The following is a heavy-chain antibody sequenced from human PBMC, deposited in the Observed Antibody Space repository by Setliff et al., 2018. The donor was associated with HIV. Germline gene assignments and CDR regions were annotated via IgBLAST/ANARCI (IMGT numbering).Heavy chain of an antibody. CDR2: INAGNGNT. Sequence: ASVKVSCKASGYAFTSYAKHWMRQAPGQRLEWMGWINAGNGNTKYSQKFQDRVTITRDTSASTAYMELRLRSEDTAVYYCARTLFPSSSLFSNWGQGTLVTVSS. V-gene: IGHV1-3*01. CDR1: GYAFTSYA. D-gene: IGHD6-13*01. J-gene: IGHJ4*02. CDR3: ARTLFPSSSLFSN.